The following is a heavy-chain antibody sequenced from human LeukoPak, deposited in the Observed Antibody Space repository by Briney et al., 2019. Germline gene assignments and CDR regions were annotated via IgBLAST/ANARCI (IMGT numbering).Heavy chain of an antibody. CDR3: AKGRRYYYYGMDV. J-gene: IGHJ6*02. CDR1: GFTFDDYA. Sequence: GRSLRLSCAASGFTFDDYAMHWVRQAPGKGLEWVSSISWNSGSKGYADSVKGRFTISRDNAKNSLYLQMNSLRAEDTALYYCAKGRRYYYYGMDVWGQGTTVTVSS. V-gene: IGHV3-9*01. CDR2: ISWNSGSK.